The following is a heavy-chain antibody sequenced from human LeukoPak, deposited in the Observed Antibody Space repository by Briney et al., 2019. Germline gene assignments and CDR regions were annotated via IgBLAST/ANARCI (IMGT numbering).Heavy chain of an antibody. CDR1: GVSITSGNW. J-gene: IGHJ4*02. Sequence: SETLSLTCGVSGVSITSGNWWSWVRQPPGKGLEWIGEIYHSGSINHNPSPKSRVTISVDKSKNQFSLKLNSVTAADTAVYYCWHSGYESGLDYWGQGTLVTVSS. CDR2: IYHSGSI. V-gene: IGHV4-4*02. D-gene: IGHD5-12*01. CDR3: WHSGYESGLDY.